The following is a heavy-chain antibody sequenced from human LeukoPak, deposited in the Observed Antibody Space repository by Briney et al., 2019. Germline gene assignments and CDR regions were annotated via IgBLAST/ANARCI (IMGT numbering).Heavy chain of an antibody. CDR3: VRDSLIKGASTLDH. J-gene: IGHJ4*02. Sequence: ASVKVSCKASGYPFTSNAVNWVRQAPRQGLEWMGWINMGTENPTYAQDFTGRFAFSLDTAVSTAYLQISSLKAEDTAVYYCVRDSLIKGASTLDHWGQGTLVTVSS. CDR2: INMGTENP. D-gene: IGHD1-26*01. V-gene: IGHV7-4-1*02. CDR1: GYPFTSNA.